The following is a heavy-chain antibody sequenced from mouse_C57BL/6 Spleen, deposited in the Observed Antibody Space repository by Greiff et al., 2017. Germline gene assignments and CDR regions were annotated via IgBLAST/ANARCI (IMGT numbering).Heavy chain of an antibody. CDR2: IHPNSGST. CDR3: ARAGSSYGWYFDV. D-gene: IGHD1-1*01. V-gene: IGHV1-64*01. J-gene: IGHJ1*03. CDR1: GYTFTSYW. Sequence: QVQLQQPGAELVKPGASVKLSCKASGYTFTSYWMHWVKPRPGQGLEWIGMIHPNSGSTNYNEKFKSKATLTVDKSSSTAYMQLSSLTSEDSAVYYCARAGSSYGWYFDVWGTGTTDTVSS.